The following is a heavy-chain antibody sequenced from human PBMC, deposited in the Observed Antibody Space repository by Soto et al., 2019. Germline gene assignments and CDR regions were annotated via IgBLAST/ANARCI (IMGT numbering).Heavy chain of an antibody. D-gene: IGHD1-1*01. CDR1: GASISGYY. V-gene: IGHV4-4*07. J-gene: IGHJ5*02. CDR3: VRDGTKTLRDWFDP. CDR2: IYATGTT. Sequence: SETLSLTCTVAGASISGYYWSWIRKSAGKGLEWIGRIYATGTTDYNPSLKSRVMMSVDTSKKQFSLRLRSVTAADTAVYYCVRDGTKTLRDWFDPWGQGISVTVSS.